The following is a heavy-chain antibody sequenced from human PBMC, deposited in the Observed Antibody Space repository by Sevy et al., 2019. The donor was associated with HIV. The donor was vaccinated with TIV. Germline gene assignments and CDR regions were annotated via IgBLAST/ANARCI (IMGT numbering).Heavy chain of an antibody. CDR3: AGRRAVAAFDY. CDR2: IYTSGTT. J-gene: IGHJ4*02. D-gene: IGHD6-19*01. Sequence: SETLSLTCTVSGGSFGSSSYYWNWIRQPAGKGLEWIGRIYTSGTTNYNPSLKSRVTMSVDPSKNQFSLKLSSVTAADTAVYYCAGRRAVAAFDYWGQGNLVTVSS. CDR1: GGSFGSSSYY. V-gene: IGHV4-61*02.